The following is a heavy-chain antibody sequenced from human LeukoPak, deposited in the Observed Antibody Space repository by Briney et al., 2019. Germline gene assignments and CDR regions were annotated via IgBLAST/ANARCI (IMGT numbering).Heavy chain of an antibody. D-gene: IGHD3-10*01. V-gene: IGHV1-2*02. CDR1: GYTFTTYY. CDR3: ARDFTGQAMVWGRRFDP. CDR2: INPNSGGT. Sequence: ASVKVSCKASGYTFTTYYIHWVRQAPGQGLEWMGWINPNSGGTNYAQKFQGRVTMTRDTSISTAYMELSRLRSDDTAVYYCARDFTGQAMVWGRRFDPWGQGTLVTVSS. J-gene: IGHJ5*02.